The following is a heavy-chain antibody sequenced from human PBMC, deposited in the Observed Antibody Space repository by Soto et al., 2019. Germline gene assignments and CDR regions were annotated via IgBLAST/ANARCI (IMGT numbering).Heavy chain of an antibody. Sequence: GGSLRLSCAASGFTFSSYGMHWVRQAPGKGLEWVAVISYDGSNKYYADSVKGRFTISRDNSKNTLYLQMNSLRAEDTAVYYCANPPQWPVGWGLWGQGTLVTVSS. CDR3: ANPPQWPVGWGL. V-gene: IGHV3-30*18. J-gene: IGHJ4*02. D-gene: IGHD6-19*01. CDR1: GFTFSSYG. CDR2: ISYDGSNK.